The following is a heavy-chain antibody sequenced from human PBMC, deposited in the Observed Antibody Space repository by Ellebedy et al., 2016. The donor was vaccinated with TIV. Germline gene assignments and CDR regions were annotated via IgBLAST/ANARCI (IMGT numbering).Heavy chain of an antibody. Sequence: GESLKISCAASGFTFSSYWMSWVRQAPGKGLEWVANIKQDGSEKYYVDSVKGRFTISRDNAKNSLYLQMHSLRAEDTAVYYCARVYDSIDYWGQGTLVTVSS. CDR2: IKQDGSEK. CDR3: ARVYDSIDY. J-gene: IGHJ4*02. V-gene: IGHV3-7*01. D-gene: IGHD3-22*01. CDR1: GFTFSSYW.